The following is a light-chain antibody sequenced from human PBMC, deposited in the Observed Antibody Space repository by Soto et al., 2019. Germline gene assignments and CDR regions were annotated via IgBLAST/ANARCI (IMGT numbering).Light chain of an antibody. CDR3: QQRSNWPPYT. CDR1: QSVSSY. V-gene: IGKV3-11*01. Sequence: EIVLTQSPATLSLSPGERATLSCRASQSVSSYLAWYQQKPGQAPRLLIYDASNRATGIPARFSGSGSGTDFTPTISSLEPEDFAVYYCQQRSNWPPYTFGQGTKVDIK. J-gene: IGKJ2*01. CDR2: DAS.